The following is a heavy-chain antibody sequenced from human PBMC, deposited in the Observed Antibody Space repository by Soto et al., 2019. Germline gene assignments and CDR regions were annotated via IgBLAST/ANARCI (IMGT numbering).Heavy chain of an antibody. CDR2: FDPEDGET. D-gene: IGHD1-26*01. Sequence: ASVKVSCKVSGYTLTELSMHWVRQAPGKGLEWMGGFDPEDGETIYAQKFQGRVTMTEDTSTDTAYMELSSLRSEDTAVYYFATMHLGSYYGYYYYGMDVWGQGTTVTVSS. J-gene: IGHJ6*02. V-gene: IGHV1-24*01. CDR3: ATMHLGSYYGYYYYGMDV. CDR1: GYTLTELS.